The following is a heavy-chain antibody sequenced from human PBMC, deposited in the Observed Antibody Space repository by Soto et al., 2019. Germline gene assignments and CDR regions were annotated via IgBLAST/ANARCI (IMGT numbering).Heavy chain of an antibody. D-gene: IGHD2-21*02. Sequence: GGALRLSCAASGFPFGNYAMNWVRQAPGKGLEWISSISDPGTSTYYANSVKGRFSMSRDNSKNTLFLQMNRLRADDTAVYFCAKSLVTPSDAFDLWGRGTLVTVSS. CDR2: ISDPGTST. CDR3: AKSLVTPSDAFDL. J-gene: IGHJ3*01. V-gene: IGHV3-23*01. CDR1: GFPFGNYA.